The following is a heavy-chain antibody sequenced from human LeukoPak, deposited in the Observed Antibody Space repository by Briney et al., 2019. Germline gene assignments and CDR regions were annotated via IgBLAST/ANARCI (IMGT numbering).Heavy chain of an antibody. CDR3: AELGITMIGGV. CDR2: ISGSGGST. V-gene: IGHV3-23*01. CDR1: GFTFSTYA. J-gene: IGHJ6*04. Sequence: GGSLRLSCAASGFTFSTYAMNWVRQAPGKGLEWVSCISGSGGSTYSADSVKGRFTISRDNSKNTLYLQMNSLRAEDTAVYYCAELGITMIGGVWGKGTTVTISS. D-gene: IGHD3-10*02.